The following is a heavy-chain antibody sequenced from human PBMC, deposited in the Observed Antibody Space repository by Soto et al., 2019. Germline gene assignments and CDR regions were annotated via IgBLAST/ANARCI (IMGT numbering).Heavy chain of an antibody. CDR2: IIPIFGTA. CDR3: AREPERYSSGYYYYYYGMDV. V-gene: IGHV1-69*01. J-gene: IGHJ6*02. CDR1: GGTFSSYA. Sequence: QVQLVQSGAEVKKPGSSVKVSCKASGGTFSSYAISWVRQAPGQGLEWMGGIIPIFGTANYAQKFQGRVTITADESTSTAYMELSSLRSEDTAVYYCAREPERYSSGYYYYYYGMDVWGQGTTVTVSS. D-gene: IGHD3-22*01.